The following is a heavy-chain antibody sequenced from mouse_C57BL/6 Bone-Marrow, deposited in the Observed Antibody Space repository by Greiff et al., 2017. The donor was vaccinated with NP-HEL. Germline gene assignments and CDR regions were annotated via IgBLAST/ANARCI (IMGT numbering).Heavy chain of an antibody. CDR3: ARSNWDDAFAY. CDR2: IYPGGGYT. V-gene: IGHV1-63*01. Sequence: QVQLQQSGAELVRPGTSVKMSCKASGYTFTNYWIGWAKQRPGHGLEWIGDIYPGGGYTNYNEKFKGKATLTADKSSSTAYMQFSRLTSEDSAIYYCARSNWDDAFAYWGQGTLVTVSA. D-gene: IGHD4-1*01. CDR1: GYTFTNYW. J-gene: IGHJ3*01.